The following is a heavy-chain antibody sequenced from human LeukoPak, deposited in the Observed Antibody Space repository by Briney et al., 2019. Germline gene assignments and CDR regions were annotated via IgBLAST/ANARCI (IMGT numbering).Heavy chain of an antibody. D-gene: IGHD6-19*01. CDR2: IYTSGST. J-gene: IGHJ3*02. CDR3: ASTNFSSGWYGAFDI. CDR1: GGSISSGSYY. Sequence: SQTLSLTCTVSGGSISSGSYYWSWIRQPAGKGLEWIGRIYTSGSTNYNPSLKSRVTISVDTSKNQFSLKLSSVTAADTAVYYCASTNFSSGWYGAFDIWGQGTMVTVSS. V-gene: IGHV4-61*02.